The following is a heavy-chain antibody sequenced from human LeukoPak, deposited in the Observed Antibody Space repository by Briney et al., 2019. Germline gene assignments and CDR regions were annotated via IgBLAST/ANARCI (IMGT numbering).Heavy chain of an antibody. D-gene: IGHD3-10*01. CDR1: GYSITQLS. J-gene: IGHJ4*02. Sequence: ASVKVSCKLSGYSITQLSMHWVRQAPGRGLEWMGGFDPEDGEPFYAQSFRGRLTMTEDTSADTGCMELSSLRSEDTAIYYCATARPIKNTFMVRGVRPADSWGQGSLVIVS. V-gene: IGHV1-24*01. CDR3: ATARPIKNTFMVRGVRPADS. CDR2: FDPEDGEP.